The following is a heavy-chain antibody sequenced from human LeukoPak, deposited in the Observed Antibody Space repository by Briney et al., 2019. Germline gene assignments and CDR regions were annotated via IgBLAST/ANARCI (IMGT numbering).Heavy chain of an antibody. CDR2: ISSSSRYI. J-gene: IGHJ4*02. CDR3: ARDRDFLGSGWSNSFDY. CDR1: GFTFSIYT. Sequence: GGSLRLSCAASGFTFSIYTMNWVRQAPGKGLEWVSSISSSSRYIYYADSVKGRFTISRDNAKNSLYLQMNSLRAEDTALYYCARDRDFLGSGWSNSFDYWGQGTLVTVSS. V-gene: IGHV3-21*01. D-gene: IGHD6-19*01.